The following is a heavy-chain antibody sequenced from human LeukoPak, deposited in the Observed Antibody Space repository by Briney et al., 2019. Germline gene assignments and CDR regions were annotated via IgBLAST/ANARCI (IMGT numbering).Heavy chain of an antibody. CDR3: ARDPGEQQLALFDY. Sequence: GASVKVSCKASGGTFSSYAISWVRQAPGQGLEWMGRIIPIFGTANYAQKLQGRVTMTTDTSTSTAYMELRSLRSDDTAVYYCARDPGEQQLALFDYWGQGTLVTVSS. D-gene: IGHD6-13*01. CDR2: IIPIFGTA. V-gene: IGHV1-69*05. J-gene: IGHJ4*02. CDR1: GGTFSSYA.